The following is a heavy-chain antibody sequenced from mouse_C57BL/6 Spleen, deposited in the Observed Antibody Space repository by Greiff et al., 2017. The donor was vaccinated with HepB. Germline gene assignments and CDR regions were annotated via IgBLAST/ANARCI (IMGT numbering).Heavy chain of an antibody. CDR2: ISSGSSTI. D-gene: IGHD1-1*01. J-gene: IGHJ2*01. CDR3: AREVLFYYGSRDYFDY. Sequence: EVKLVESGGGLVKPGGSLKLSCAASGFTFSDYGMHWVRQAPEKGLEWVAYISSGSSTIYYADTVKGRFTISRDNAKNTLFLQMTSLRSEDTAMYYCAREVLFYYGSRDYFDYWGQGTTLTVSS. V-gene: IGHV5-17*01. CDR1: GFTFSDYG.